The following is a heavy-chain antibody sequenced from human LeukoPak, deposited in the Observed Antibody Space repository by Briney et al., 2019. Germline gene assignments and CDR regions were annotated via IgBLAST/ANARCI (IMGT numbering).Heavy chain of an antibody. J-gene: IGHJ4*02. CDR2: ISAYNGNT. D-gene: IGHD6-6*01. V-gene: IGHV1-18*01. Sequence: ASLKVSCKASGYTFTSYGISWVRQAPGQGLEWMGWISAYNGNTKYAQKLQGRVTMTTDTSTSTAYMEMRSLRSDDTAVYYCARESSGCSDYWGQGTLVTVSS. CDR3: ARESSGCSDY. CDR1: GYTFTSYG.